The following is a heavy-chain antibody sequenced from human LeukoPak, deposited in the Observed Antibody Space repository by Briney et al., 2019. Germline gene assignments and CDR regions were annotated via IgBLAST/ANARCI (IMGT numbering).Heavy chain of an antibody. Sequence: SETLSLTCTVSGGSISSYYWSWIRQPPGKGLEWIGYIYYSGSTNYNPSLKSRVTISVDTSKNQFSLKLSSVTAADTAVYYCARVTVLRGAFDIWGQGTMVTVSS. CDR1: GGSISSYY. CDR3: ARVTVLRGAFDI. CDR2: IYYSGST. V-gene: IGHV4-59*12. D-gene: IGHD4-17*01. J-gene: IGHJ3*02.